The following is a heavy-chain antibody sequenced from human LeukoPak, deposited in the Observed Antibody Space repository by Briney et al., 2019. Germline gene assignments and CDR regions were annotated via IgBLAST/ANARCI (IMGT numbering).Heavy chain of an antibody. CDR1: GGSISSHY. J-gene: IGHJ5*01. Sequence: SETLSLTCSVSGGSISSHYWNWIRQPAGKGLEWIGHIYTSGSTNYNPSLRSRVTISVDKSKNYFSLRLTSMTAADTAVYYCARSYDSGWYGFDSWGQGTLVTVSS. CDR3: ARSYDSGWYGFDS. CDR2: IYTSGST. D-gene: IGHD6-19*01. V-gene: IGHV4-4*07.